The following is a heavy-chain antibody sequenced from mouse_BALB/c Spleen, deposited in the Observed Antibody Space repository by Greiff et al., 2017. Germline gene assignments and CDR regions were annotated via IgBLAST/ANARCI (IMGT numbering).Heavy chain of an antibody. CDR1: GYSITSDYA. Sequence: EVQGVESGPGLVKPSQSLSLTCTVTGYSITSDYAWNWIRQFPGNKLEWMGYISYSGSTSYNPSLKSRISITRDTSKNQFFLQLNSVTTEDTATYYCARGGTTVDYWGQGTTLTVSS. V-gene: IGHV3-2*02. D-gene: IGHD1-1*01. CDR3: ARGGTTVDY. CDR2: ISYSGST. J-gene: IGHJ2*01.